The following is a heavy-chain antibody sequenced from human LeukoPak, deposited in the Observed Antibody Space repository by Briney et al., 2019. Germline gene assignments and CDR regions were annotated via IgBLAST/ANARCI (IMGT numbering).Heavy chain of an antibody. CDR3: ARGRWQLTSFDAFDI. Sequence: SETLSLTCTVSGGSISSSSYYWGWLRQPPGKGLEWIGSIYYSGSTYYNPSLKSRVTISVDTSKNQFSLKLSSVTAADTAVYYCARGRWQLTSFDAFDIWGQGTMVTVSS. D-gene: IGHD6-6*01. CDR2: IYYSGST. CDR1: GGSISSSSYY. J-gene: IGHJ3*02. V-gene: IGHV4-39*01.